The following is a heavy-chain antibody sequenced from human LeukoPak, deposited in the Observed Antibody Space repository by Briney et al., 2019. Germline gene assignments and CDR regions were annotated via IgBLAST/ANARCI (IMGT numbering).Heavy chain of an antibody. J-gene: IGHJ3*02. V-gene: IGHV4-4*02. CDR1: GGSISSSNW. CDR3: ARLYSSSSGAFDI. Sequence: PSGTLSLTCAVSGGSISSSNWWNWVRQPPGKGLEWIGEIYHSGSTNYNPSLESRVTISVDKSKNQFSLKLSSVTAADTAVYYCARLYSSSSGAFDIWGQGTMVTVSS. D-gene: IGHD6-13*01. CDR2: IYHSGST.